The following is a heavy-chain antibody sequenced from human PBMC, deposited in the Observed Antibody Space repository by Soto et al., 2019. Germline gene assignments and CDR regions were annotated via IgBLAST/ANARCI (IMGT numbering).Heavy chain of an antibody. CDR2: IWYDGSNK. CDR3: ARTDSIGYYFQH. CDR1: GFTFSSYG. D-gene: IGHD3-22*01. V-gene: IGHV3-33*01. Sequence: QVQLVESGGGVVQPGRSLRLSCAASGFTFSSYGMHWVRQAPGKGLEWVAVIWYDGSNKYYADSVKGRFTISRDNSKNTLYLQMNSLRAEDTAVYYCARTDSIGYYFQHWGQGTLVTVSS. J-gene: IGHJ1*01.